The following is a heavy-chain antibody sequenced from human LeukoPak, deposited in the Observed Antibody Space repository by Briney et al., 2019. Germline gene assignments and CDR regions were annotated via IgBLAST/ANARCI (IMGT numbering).Heavy chain of an antibody. Sequence: EWVSAISGSGGSTYYADSVKGRFTISRDNSKNTLYLQMNSLRAEDTAVYYCAKDRFGPEADWGQGTLVTVSS. J-gene: IGHJ4*02. CDR2: ISGSGGST. V-gene: IGHV3-23*01. D-gene: IGHD3-3*01. CDR3: AKDRFGPEAD.